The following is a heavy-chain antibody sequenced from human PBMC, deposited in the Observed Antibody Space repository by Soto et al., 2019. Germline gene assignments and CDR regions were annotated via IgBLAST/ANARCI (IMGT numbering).Heavy chain of an antibody. D-gene: IGHD3-10*01. CDR3: GRVWFGDHSFDY. J-gene: IGHJ4*02. CDR1: GGSISSSNW. CDR2: IYHSGST. V-gene: IGHV4-4*02. Sequence: QVQLQESGPGLVKPSGTLSLTCAVSGGSISSSNWWSWVRQPPGKGLEWIGEIYHSGSTNYNPSLTSRVTISVDKSKHQFSLKLRSVTAADTAVYYCGRVWFGDHSFDYWGQGTLVTVSS.